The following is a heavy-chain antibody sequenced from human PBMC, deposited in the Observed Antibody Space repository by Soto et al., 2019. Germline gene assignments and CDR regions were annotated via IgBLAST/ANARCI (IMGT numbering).Heavy chain of an antibody. Sequence: QVQLVQSGAVVKKPGSSVEVSCKASGRTFNGYGISWVRQAPGQGLEWMGGTVPVFDTSKYAPRFQGRVTITADKSTSTAYMELSSVRSEDTAIYFCARGVSNSGAYYTGPSAYDLWGQGTLVIVSS. CDR1: GRTFNGYG. J-gene: IGHJ3*01. CDR2: TVPVFDTS. CDR3: ARGVSNSGAYYTGPSAYDL. D-gene: IGHD3-10*01. V-gene: IGHV1-69*06.